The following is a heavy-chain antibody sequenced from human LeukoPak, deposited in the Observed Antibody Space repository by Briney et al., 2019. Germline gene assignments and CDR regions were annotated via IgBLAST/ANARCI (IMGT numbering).Heavy chain of an antibody. V-gene: IGHV3-7*01. CDR1: GFTFSSYW. D-gene: IGHD3-9*01. CDR3: ARIGEYYDILTGYYNVGYFDY. CDR2: IKQDGSEK. Sequence: GGSLRLSCAASGFTFSSYWMSWVRQAPGKGLEWVANIKQDGSEKYYVDSVKGRFTISRDNAKNSLYLQMNSLRAEDTAVYYCARIGEYYDILTGYYNVGYFDYWGQGTLVTVSS. J-gene: IGHJ4*02.